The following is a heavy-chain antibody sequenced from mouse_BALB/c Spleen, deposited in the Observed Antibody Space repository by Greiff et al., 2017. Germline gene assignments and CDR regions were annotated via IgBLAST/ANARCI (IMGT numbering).Heavy chain of an antibody. Sequence: EVKVEESGGGLVQPGGSLKLSCAASGFTFSSYGMSWVRQTPDKRLELVATINSNGGSTYYPDSVKGRFTISRDNAKNTLYLQMSSLKSEDTAMYYCAREDYRYDWFAYWGQGTLVTVSA. CDR1: GFTFSSYG. CDR2: INSNGGST. CDR3: AREDYRYDWFAY. D-gene: IGHD2-14*01. J-gene: IGHJ3*01. V-gene: IGHV5-6-3*01.